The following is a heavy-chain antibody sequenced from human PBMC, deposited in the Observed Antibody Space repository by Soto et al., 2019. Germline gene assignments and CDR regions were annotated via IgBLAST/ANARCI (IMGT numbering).Heavy chain of an antibody. J-gene: IGHJ5*02. CDR3: ARSGEAYYDVLTGSYKGSWFDP. CDR1: GGSFSYYA. V-gene: IGHV1-69*01. Sequence: QVQLVQSGAEVKKPGSSVRVSCKASGGSFSYYAISWVRQAPGQGLEWMGGIIPFSAAANYAQKFQGRVTITADESTRMVYTELSSLRPEDTAVYYCARSGEAYYDVLTGSYKGSWFDPWGQGTLVTVSS. CDR2: IIPFSAAA. D-gene: IGHD3-9*01.